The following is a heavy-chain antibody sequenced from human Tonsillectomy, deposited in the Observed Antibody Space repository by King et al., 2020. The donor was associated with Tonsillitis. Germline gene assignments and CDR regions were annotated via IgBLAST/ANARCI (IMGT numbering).Heavy chain of an antibody. V-gene: IGHV1-18*01. CDR3: AREGRDGYKFASDDAFDF. CDR2: ISGYNGQT. J-gene: IGHJ3*01. CDR1: GYTFTAYA. D-gene: IGHD5-24*01. Sequence: VQLVQSGVDVKKPGASVTVSCKASGYTFTAYAISWVRQAPGQGLEWMGWISGYNGQTTSAQKYQGRLTMTTDTSTSTAYMELRSLRPDDTAIYYCAREGRDGYKFASDDAFDFWGQGTVVTVSS.